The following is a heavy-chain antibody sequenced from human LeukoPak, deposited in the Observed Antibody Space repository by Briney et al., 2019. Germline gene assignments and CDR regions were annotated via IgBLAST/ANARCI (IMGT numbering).Heavy chain of an antibody. Sequence: GGSLRLSCAASGFTFSDYYMSWIRQAPGKXXXXXSYISSSGSTIYYADSVKGRFTISRDNAKNSLYLQMNSLRAEDTAVYYCARACGDYYYGMDVWGQGTTVTVSS. CDR2: ISSSGSTI. D-gene: IGHD4-17*01. CDR1: GFTFSDYY. CDR3: ARACGDYYYGMDV. V-gene: IGHV3-11*01. J-gene: IGHJ6*02.